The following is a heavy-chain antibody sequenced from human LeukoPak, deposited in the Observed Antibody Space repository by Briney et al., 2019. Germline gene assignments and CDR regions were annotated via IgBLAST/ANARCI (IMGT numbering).Heavy chain of an antibody. CDR2: FYHGGST. Sequence: SETLSLTCTVSGYSISTGYYWDWIRQPPGKGLEWIGTFYHGGSTYYNPSLKSRVTISVDTSKNQFSLNLTSVTAADTAVYYCARQQLLWFGEPIDYWGQGTLVTVSS. CDR1: GYSISTGYY. J-gene: IGHJ4*02. V-gene: IGHV4-38-2*02. CDR3: ARQQLLWFGEPIDY. D-gene: IGHD3-10*01.